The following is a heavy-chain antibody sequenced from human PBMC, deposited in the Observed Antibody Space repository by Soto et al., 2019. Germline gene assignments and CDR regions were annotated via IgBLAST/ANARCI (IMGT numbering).Heavy chain of an antibody. D-gene: IGHD3-9*01. CDR2: ISYDGSNK. CDR1: GFTFSSYG. J-gene: IGHJ6*02. V-gene: IGHV3-30*18. Sequence: QVQLVESGGGVVQPGRSLRLSCAASGFTFSSYGMHWVRQAPGKGLEWVAVISYDGSNKYYADSVKGRFTISRDNSKNTLYLQMNSLRAEDTAVYYCANTPADYDILTGPERRDVLGQGTTVTVSS. CDR3: ANTPADYDILTGPERRDV.